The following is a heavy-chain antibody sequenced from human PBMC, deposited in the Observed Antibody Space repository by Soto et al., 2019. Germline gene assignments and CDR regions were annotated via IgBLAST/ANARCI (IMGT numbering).Heavy chain of an antibody. CDR2: LNPKIGMT. CDR1: GYTFTTYD. Sequence: QVQLVQSGPEVKKPGASVKVSCKASGYTFTTYDFNWVRQAPGQGLEWRGWLNPKIGMTGSAQKFQGRVTMTRDSSISTVYMELSSLRSEDTAVYYCARVAGSPDYWGQGTLVTVSS. J-gene: IGHJ4*02. CDR3: ARVAGSPDY. D-gene: IGHD1-26*01. V-gene: IGHV1-8*01.